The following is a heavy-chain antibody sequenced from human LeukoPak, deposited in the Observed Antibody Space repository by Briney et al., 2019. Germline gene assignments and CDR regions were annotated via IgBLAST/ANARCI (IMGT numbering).Heavy chain of an antibody. J-gene: IGHJ4*02. V-gene: IGHV1-69*02. Sequence: ASVKVSCKASGGTFSSYTISWVRQAPGQVLEWMGRIIPILGIANYAQKFQGRVTITADKSTSTAYMELSSLRSEDTAVYYCARGLSDDFWSGYPLGYWGQGTLVTVSS. CDR3: ARGLSDDFWSGYPLGY. CDR1: GGTFSSYT. CDR2: IIPILGIA. D-gene: IGHD3-3*01.